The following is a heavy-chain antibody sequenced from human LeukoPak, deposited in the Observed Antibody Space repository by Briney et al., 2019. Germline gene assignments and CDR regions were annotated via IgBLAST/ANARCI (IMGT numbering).Heavy chain of an antibody. CDR3: AKGTLKYSSSCFDY. Sequence: GGSLRLSCAASGFTFSSYAMSWVRQAPGKGLEGVSAISGSGGSTYYADSVKGRFTISRDNSKNTLYLQMNSLRAEDTAVYYCAKGTLKYSSSCFDYWGQGTLVTVSS. J-gene: IGHJ4*02. V-gene: IGHV3-23*01. CDR1: GFTFSSYA. CDR2: ISGSGGST. D-gene: IGHD6-13*01.